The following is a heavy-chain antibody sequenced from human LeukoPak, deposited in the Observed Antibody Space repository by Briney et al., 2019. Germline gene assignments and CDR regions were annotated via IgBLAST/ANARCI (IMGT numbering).Heavy chain of an antibody. CDR1: GYIFTGYY. D-gene: IGHD3-22*01. J-gene: IGHJ4*02. V-gene: IGHV1-2*02. CDR3: ARGVDYYDSSGLEDY. Sequence: GASVKVSCKASGYIFTGYYMYWVRQAPGQGLEWMGWINPNSGDTNYVQKFQGRVTMTRDTSISTAYMELSRLRSDDTAVYYCARGVDYYDSSGLEDYWGQGTLVTVSS. CDR2: INPNSGDT.